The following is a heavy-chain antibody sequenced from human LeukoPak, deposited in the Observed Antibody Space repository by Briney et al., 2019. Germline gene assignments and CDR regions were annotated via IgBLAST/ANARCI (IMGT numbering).Heavy chain of an antibody. D-gene: IGHD1-14*01. V-gene: IGHV3-72*01. CDR3: ARAHPRTGAFDI. Sequence: GGSLRLSCAASGFTFSDHYMDWVRQAPGKGLEWVGRTRNKANSYTTEYAASVKGRFTISRDDSKNSLYLQMNSLKTEDTAVYYCARAHPRTGAFDIWGQGTVVTVSS. J-gene: IGHJ3*02. CDR1: GFTFSDHY. CDR2: TRNKANSYTT.